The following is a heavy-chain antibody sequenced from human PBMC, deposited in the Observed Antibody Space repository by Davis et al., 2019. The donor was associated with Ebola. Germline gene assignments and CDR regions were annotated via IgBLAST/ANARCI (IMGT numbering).Heavy chain of an antibody. CDR2: LSGSGFTT. V-gene: IGHV3-23*01. J-gene: IGHJ6*02. Sequence: PGGSLRLSCTASGFTVSSNHMSWVRQAPGKGLEWISSLSGSGFTTHYADFVKGRFTVSRDNSENILYLQVNSLRVEDTAVYYCAKDVDGSFYFYYGLDVWGQGTTVTVSS. CDR1: GFTVSSNH. CDR3: AKDVDGSFYFYYGLDV. D-gene: IGHD1-26*01.